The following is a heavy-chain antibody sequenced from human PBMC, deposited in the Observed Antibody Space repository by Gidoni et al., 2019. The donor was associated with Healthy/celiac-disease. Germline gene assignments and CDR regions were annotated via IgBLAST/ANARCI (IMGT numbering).Heavy chain of an antibody. V-gene: IGHV3-30*18. D-gene: IGHD6-19*01. CDR2: ISYDGSNK. CDR3: AKGSGIAVAGAFDY. CDR1: GFTFSSYG. Sequence: QVQLVESGGGVVQPGRSRRLSCAASGFTFSSYGMHWVRQAPGKGLEWVAVISYDGSNKYYADSVKGRFTISRDNSKNTLYLQMNSLRAEDTAVYYCAKGSGIAVAGAFDYWGQGTLVTVSS. J-gene: IGHJ4*02.